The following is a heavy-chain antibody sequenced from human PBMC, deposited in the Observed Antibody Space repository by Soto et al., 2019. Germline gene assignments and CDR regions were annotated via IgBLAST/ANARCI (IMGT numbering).Heavy chain of an antibody. D-gene: IGHD6-13*01. CDR3: ARSWSSNLFFDS. CDR1: GGSISSGGSY. J-gene: IGHJ4*02. V-gene: IGHV4-31*03. CDR2: ISHSGIT. Sequence: KPSETLSLTCPVSGGSISSGGSYWSWLRQHPGKGLEFIGYISHSGITYYNPSLKSRLTISLDTSKSQFSLNLKSVTAADSAVYYCARSWSSNLFFDSWGQGTLVTVSS.